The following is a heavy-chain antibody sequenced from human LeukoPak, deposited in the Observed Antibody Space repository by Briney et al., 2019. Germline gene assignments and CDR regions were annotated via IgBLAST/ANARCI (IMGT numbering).Heavy chain of an antibody. CDR1: GGSFSGYY. D-gene: IGHD1-26*01. CDR3: ARGELPDY. CDR2: INHSGST. V-gene: IGHV4-34*01. Sequence: SEILSLTCAVYGGSFSGYYWSWIRRPPGKGLEWIGEINHSGSTNYNPSLKSRVTISVDTSKNQFSLKLSSVTAADTAVYYCARGELPDYWGQGTLVTVSS. J-gene: IGHJ4*02.